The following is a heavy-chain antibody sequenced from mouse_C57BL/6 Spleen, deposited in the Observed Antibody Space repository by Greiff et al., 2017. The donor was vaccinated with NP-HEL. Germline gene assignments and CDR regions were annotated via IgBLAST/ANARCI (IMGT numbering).Heavy chain of an antibody. CDR1: GYTFTDYY. D-gene: IGHD1-1*01. CDR3: ARKGTTVGYYFDY. V-gene: IGHV1-19*01. J-gene: IGHJ2*01. Sequence: EVKLMESGPVLVKPGASVKMSCKASGYTFTDYYMNWVKQSHGKSLEWIGVINPYNGGTSYNQKFKGKATLTVDKSSSTAYMELNSLTSEDSAVYYGARKGTTVGYYFDYWGQGTTLTVSS. CDR2: INPYNGGT.